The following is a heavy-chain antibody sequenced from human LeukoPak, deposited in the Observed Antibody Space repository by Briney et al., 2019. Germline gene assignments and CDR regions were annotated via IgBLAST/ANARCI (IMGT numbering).Heavy chain of an antibody. V-gene: IGHV4-4*07. Sequence: SETLSLTCTVSGGSISSYYWSWIRQPAGKGLEWIGRIYTSGSTNYNPSLKSRVTMSVDTSKNQFSLKLSSVTAADTAVYYCAISGSPSNYFDYWGQGTLVTVSS. J-gene: IGHJ4*02. CDR2: IYTSGST. D-gene: IGHD1-26*01. CDR1: GGSISSYY. CDR3: AISGSPSNYFDY.